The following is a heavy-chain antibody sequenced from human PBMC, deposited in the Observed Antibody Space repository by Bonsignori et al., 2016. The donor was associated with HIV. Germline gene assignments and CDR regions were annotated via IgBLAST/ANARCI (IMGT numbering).Heavy chain of an antibody. CDR2: IYHSGST. V-gene: IGHV4-38-2*01. CDR1: GYSISSGYY. J-gene: IGHJ4*02. D-gene: IGHD5-18*01. Sequence: SETLSLTCAVSGYSISSGYYWGWIRQPPGKGLEWIGSIYHSGSTYYNPSLKSRVTISVDTSKNQFSLKLSSVTAADTAVYYCARTPGGYSYGYFYYFDYWGQGTLVTVSS. CDR3: ARTPGGYSYGYFYYFDY.